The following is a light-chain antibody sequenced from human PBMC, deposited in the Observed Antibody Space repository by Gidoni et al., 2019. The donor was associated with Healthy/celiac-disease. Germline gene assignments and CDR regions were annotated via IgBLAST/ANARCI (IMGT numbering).Light chain of an antibody. Sequence: IVLTQSPATLSLSPGERATLSCRASQSVSSYLAWYQQKPGQAPRLLIYDASNRATGIPARFSGRGSGTDFTLTISSLEPEDFAFYYCQQRSNWPEITFGQGTRLEIK. J-gene: IGKJ5*01. CDR1: QSVSSY. CDR2: DAS. V-gene: IGKV3-11*01. CDR3: QQRSNWPEIT.